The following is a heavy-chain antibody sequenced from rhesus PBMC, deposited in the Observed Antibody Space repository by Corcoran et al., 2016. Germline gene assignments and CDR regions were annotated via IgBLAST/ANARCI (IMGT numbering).Heavy chain of an antibody. J-gene: IGHJ4*01. D-gene: IGHD6-25*01. CDR3: ARDRYSGSWNFGY. CDR1: GYTFTDYY. Sequence: QVQLVQSGAEVKKPGSSVKVSCKASGYTFTDYYIHWVRQAPGPGLEWMGEINPRTGGTNYAQNLQGRVTVTRDTSTSTAFMELSSLRSEDTAVYYCARDRYSGSWNFGYWGQGVLVTVSS. CDR2: INPRTGGT. V-gene: IGHV1-138*01.